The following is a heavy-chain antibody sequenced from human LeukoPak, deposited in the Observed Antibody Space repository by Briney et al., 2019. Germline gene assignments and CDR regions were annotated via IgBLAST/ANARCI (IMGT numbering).Heavy chain of an antibody. CDR3: ANLVGRYDYGDYEDY. J-gene: IGHJ4*02. CDR2: ISYDGSNK. D-gene: IGHD4-17*01. V-gene: IGHV3-30*18. Sequence: PGGSLRLSCAASGFTFSSYGMHWVRQAPGKGLEWVAVISYDGSNKYYADSVKGRFTISRDNSKNTLYLQMNSLRAEDTAVYYCANLVGRYDYGDYEDYWGQGTLVTVSS. CDR1: GFTFSSYG.